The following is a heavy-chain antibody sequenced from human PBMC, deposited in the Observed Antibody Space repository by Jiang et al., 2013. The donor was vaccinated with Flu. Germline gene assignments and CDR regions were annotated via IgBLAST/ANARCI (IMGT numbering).Heavy chain of an antibody. Sequence: STSGVGVGWIRQPPGKALEWLALIYWDDDKRYSPSLKSRLTITKDTSKNQVVLTMTNMDPVDTATYYCAHRGGGWYHFDYWGQGTLVTVSS. J-gene: IGHJ4*02. CDR2: IYWDDDK. D-gene: IGHD6-19*01. CDR3: AHRGGGWYHFDY. CDR1: STSGVG. V-gene: IGHV2-5*02.